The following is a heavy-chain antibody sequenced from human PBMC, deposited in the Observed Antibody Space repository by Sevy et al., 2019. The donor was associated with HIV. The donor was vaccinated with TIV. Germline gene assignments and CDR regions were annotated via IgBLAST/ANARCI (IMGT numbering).Heavy chain of an antibody. J-gene: IGHJ4*01. CDR2: IGSSGSTI. V-gene: IGHV3-48*04. CDR1: GFTFSVYS. D-gene: IGHD3-22*01. Sequence: GGSLRLSCAASGFTFSVYSMNWVRPAPGKGLEWLSYIGSSGSTIAYAYSVKGRFTISRDNAWSALFLQMNSLRPEDTAVYYCASDVYYSDGSGYDFEHWGHGTLVTVSS. CDR3: ASDVYYSDGSGYDFEH.